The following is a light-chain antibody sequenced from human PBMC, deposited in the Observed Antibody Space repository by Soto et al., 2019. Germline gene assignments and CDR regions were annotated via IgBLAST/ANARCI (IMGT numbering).Light chain of an antibody. CDR2: AAC. CDR3: QQYGSSGT. Sequence: EIVLTQSPCTLSASARDTATLSCRASQSVSNNYLAWYQQQPGPATRLLISAACNRATGIPDRCSGSGSGTDFTLTSSILAPDDSAVYYRQQYGSSGTFGRGTKVDIK. V-gene: IGKV3-20*01. CDR1: QSVSNNY. J-gene: IGKJ4*02.